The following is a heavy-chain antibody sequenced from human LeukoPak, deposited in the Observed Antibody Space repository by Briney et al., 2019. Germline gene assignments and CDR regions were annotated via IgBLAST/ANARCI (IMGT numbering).Heavy chain of an antibody. J-gene: IGHJ6*02. CDR2: ISAYNGNT. V-gene: IGHV1-18*01. Sequence: GASVKVSCKASGYTFTSYGISWVRQAPGQGLAWMGWISAYNGNTNYAQKLQGRVTMTTDTSTSTAYMELRSLRSDDTAVYYCARVGGDDFWSGDDGLGFYYYGMDVWGQGTTVTVSS. CDR1: GYTFTSYG. CDR3: ARVGGDDFWSGDDGLGFYYYGMDV. D-gene: IGHD3-3*01.